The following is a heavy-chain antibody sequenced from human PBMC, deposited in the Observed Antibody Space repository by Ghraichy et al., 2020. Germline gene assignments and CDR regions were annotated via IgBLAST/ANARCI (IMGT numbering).Heavy chain of an antibody. Sequence: SETLSLTCTVSGGSISSYYWSWIRQPPGKGLEWIGYIYYSGSTNYNPSLKSQVTISVDTSKNQFSLKLSSVTAAATAVYYCARVGGDYKPTQAYYYYMDVWGKGTTVTVSS. J-gene: IGHJ6*03. V-gene: IGHV4-59*01. CDR3: ARVGGDYKPTQAYYYYMDV. D-gene: IGHD4-11*01. CDR1: GGSISSYY. CDR2: IYYSGST.